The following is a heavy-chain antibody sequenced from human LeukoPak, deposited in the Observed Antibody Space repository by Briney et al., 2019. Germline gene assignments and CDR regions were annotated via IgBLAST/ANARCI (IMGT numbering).Heavy chain of an antibody. V-gene: IGHV3-21*01. Sequence: PGGSLRLSCAVSGFSFGSYSMNWVRQAPGKGLEWVSSITSSGSYINYADSVKGRFTTPRDNAKNSLYLQMNSLRAEDTAVYYCARKGYYDSGTFDIWGQGTMVTVSS. J-gene: IGHJ3*02. D-gene: IGHD3-22*01. CDR3: ARKGYYDSGTFDI. CDR1: GFSFGSYS. CDR2: ITSSGSYI.